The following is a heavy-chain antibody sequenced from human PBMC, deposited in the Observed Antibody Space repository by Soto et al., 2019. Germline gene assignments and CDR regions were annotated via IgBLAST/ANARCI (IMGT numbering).Heavy chain of an antibody. CDR3: ARSLLPDNAFDI. V-gene: IGHV3-23*01. CDR2: ISGSGVSR. Sequence: PGGSLRLSCAASGFTFSSYAMSWVRQAPGKGLEWVSAISGSGVSRYYADSVKGRFTISRDNAKKLLYLQMNSLRAEVTAVYYCARSLLPDNAFDIWGQGTMVTVSS. J-gene: IGHJ3*02. CDR1: GFTFSSYA. D-gene: IGHD2-15*01.